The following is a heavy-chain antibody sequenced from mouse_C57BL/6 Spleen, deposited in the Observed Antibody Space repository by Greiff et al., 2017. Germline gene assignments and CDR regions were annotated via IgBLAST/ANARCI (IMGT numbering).Heavy chain of an antibody. V-gene: IGHV7-3*01. CDR1: GFTFTDYY. CDR3: ARHPPLGLYYFDD. CDR2: SRNKANGYTT. D-gene: IGHD6-1*01. Sequence: DVMLVESGGGLVQPGGSLSLSCAASGFTFTDYYMSWVRQPPGKALEWLGFSRNKANGYTTEYSASVKGRFTISRDNSQSILYLQMNALRAEDSATYYCARHPPLGLYYFDDRGQGTTLTVSS. J-gene: IGHJ2*01.